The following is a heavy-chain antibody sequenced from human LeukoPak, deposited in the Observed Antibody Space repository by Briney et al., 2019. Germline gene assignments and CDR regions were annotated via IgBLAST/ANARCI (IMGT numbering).Heavy chain of an antibody. Sequence: ASVKVSCKASGYTFTGYYMHWVRQAPGQGLEWMGWINPNSGGTNYAQKFQGRVTMTRDTSISTAYVELSRLRSDDTAVYYCARGPPRMVRGVIIGYWGQGTLVTVSS. J-gene: IGHJ4*02. D-gene: IGHD3-10*01. CDR2: INPNSGGT. CDR3: ARGPPRMVRGVIIGY. CDR1: GYTFTGYY. V-gene: IGHV1-2*02.